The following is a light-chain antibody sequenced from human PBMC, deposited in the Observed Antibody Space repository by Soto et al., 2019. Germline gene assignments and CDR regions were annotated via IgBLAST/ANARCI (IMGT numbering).Light chain of an antibody. J-gene: IGKJ1*01. CDR2: TAS. Sequence: DIQMTQSPSTLSASVGDRVTIACRASQNIKNWLAWYQQKPGQVPKLLVYTASSLEIGVPSRFSGSGSGTEFTLTISSLQPDDFATYYCQQYNSYSRGTFGQGTKVEIK. CDR1: QNIKNW. V-gene: IGKV1-5*03. CDR3: QQYNSYSRGT.